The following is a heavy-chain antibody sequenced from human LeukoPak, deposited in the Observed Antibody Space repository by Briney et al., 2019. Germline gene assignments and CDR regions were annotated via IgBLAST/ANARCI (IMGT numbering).Heavy chain of an antibody. D-gene: IGHD2-2*01. Sequence: GGSLRLSCAASGFTFSSYAMSWVRQAPGKGLEWVSAISGSGGSTYYADSVKGRFTISRDNSKNTLYLQMNSLRAEDTAVYYCAKGFPIVVVPAALFDYWGQGTLVTVSS. CDR2: ISGSGGST. J-gene: IGHJ4*02. CDR1: GFTFSSYA. V-gene: IGHV3-23*01. CDR3: AKGFPIVVVPAALFDY.